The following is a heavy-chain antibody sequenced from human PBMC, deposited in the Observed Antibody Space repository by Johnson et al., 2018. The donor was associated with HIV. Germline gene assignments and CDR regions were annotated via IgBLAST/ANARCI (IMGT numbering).Heavy chain of an antibody. D-gene: IGHD3-22*01. CDR2: INGNGGST. J-gene: IGHJ3*02. CDR1: GFAFHDRG. V-gene: IGHV3-20*04. Sequence: VQLVESGGGVVRPGGSLRLSCAASGFAFHDRGMSWVRQAPGKGLEWVSGINGNGGSTAYADSVKGRFTISRDNSKNSLYLQMNSLRTEDTALYYCARAWVNYYDSPDAFDIWGQGTMVTVSS. CDR3: ARAWVNYYDSPDAFDI.